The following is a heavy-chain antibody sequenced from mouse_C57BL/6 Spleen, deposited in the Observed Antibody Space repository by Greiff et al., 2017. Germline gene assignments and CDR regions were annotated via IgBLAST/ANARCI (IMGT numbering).Heavy chain of an antibody. CDR1: GFTFSSYA. Sequence: EVKLVESGEGLVKPGGSLKLSCAASGFTFSSYAMSWVRQTPEKRLEWVAYISSGGDYIYYADTVKGRFTISRDNARNTLYLQMSSLKSEDTAMYYCTRDRDDTTDYAMDYWGQGTSVTVSS. CDR2: ISSGGDYI. CDR3: TRDRDDTTDYAMDY. V-gene: IGHV5-9-1*02. J-gene: IGHJ4*01. D-gene: IGHD1-1*01.